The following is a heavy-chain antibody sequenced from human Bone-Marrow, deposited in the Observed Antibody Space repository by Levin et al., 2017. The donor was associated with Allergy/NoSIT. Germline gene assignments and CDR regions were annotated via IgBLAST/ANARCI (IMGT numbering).Heavy chain of an antibody. CDR2: IKQDENEQ. J-gene: IGHJ4*02. CDR3: TRLIRYYHILTGYYKYFDY. D-gene: IGHD3-9*01. V-gene: IGHV3-7*01. CDR1: GFTFSSYW. Sequence: GGSLRLSCAASGFTFSSYWMSWVRQAPGKGLEWVADIKQDENEQYYVDSVKGRFTISRDNAKNSLYLHMNSLRAEDTAVYYCTRLIRYYHILTGYYKYFDYWGQGTLVTVSP.